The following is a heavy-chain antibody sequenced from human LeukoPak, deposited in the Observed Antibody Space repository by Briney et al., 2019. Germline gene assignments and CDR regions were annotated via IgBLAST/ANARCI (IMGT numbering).Heavy chain of an antibody. J-gene: IGHJ4*02. D-gene: IGHD5-18*01. CDR1: GFTFSSYS. V-gene: IGHV3-21*01. CDR3: ARGKYSYGPGSFDY. CDR2: ISSSSSYI. Sequence: PGGSLRLSCAASGFTFSSYSMNWVRQAPGKGLEWVSSISSSSSYIYYADSVEGRFTISRDNAKNSLYLQMNSLRAEDTAVYYCARGKYSYGPGSFDYWGQGTLVTVSS.